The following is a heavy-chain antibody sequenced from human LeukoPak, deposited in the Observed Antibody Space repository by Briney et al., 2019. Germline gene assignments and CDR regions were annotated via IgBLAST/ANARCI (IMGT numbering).Heavy chain of an antibody. Sequence: GGSLRLSCAASGFTFSRYAFHWVRQAPGKGLEWVAVISLDGSKKDYADSVKGRFTMSRDNSKNTLYLQVNSLRPEDTAVYYCAGDAGRRGYTEYFQHWAQGTLVTVSS. V-gene: IGHV3-30-3*01. CDR3: AGDAGRRGYTEYFQH. D-gene: IGHD3-22*01. J-gene: IGHJ1*01. CDR1: GFTFSRYA. CDR2: ISLDGSKK.